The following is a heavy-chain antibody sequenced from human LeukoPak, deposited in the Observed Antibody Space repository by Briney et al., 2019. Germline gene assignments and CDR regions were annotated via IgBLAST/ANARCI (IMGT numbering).Heavy chain of an antibody. CDR1: GFTFSGYW. J-gene: IGHJ4*02. Sequence: GGPLRLSCAASGFTFSGYWLHWVRQAPGKGLEWVCRIKGDGSSTGFADSVKGRFTISRDNVKNTLYLQMNSLGAEDTAVYYCARDFGSGYWGQGTQVTVSS. V-gene: IGHV3-74*01. D-gene: IGHD2-15*01. CDR3: ARDFGSGY. CDR2: IKGDGSST.